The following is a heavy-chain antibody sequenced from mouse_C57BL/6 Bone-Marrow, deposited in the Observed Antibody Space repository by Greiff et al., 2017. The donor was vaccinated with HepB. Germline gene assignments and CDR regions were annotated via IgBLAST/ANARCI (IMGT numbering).Heavy chain of an antibody. V-gene: IGHV5-12*01. CDR3: ARHGVYYFDY. J-gene: IGHJ2*01. CDR2: ISNGGGST. CDR1: GFTFSDYY. Sequence: EVQRVESGGGLVQPGGSLKLSCAASGFTFSDYYMYWVRQTPEKRLEWVAYISNGGGSTYYPDTVKGRFTISRDNAKNTLYLQMSRLKSEDTAMYYCARHGVYYFDYWGQGTTLTVSS.